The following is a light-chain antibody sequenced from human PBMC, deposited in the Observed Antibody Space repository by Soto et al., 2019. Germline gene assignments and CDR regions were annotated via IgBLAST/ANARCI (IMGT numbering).Light chain of an antibody. Sequence: DIVLTLYPGTLSLSPMVRAPLSCRASPSVSSSYLAGYQQNPGQAPRLLIYGASSRATGIPDRFSGSGSGTDFTLTISSLEPEDFAVYYCQQRSNWPPVTVGQGTRLE. CDR2: GAS. V-gene: IGKV3D-20*02. CDR1: PSVSSSY. CDR3: QQRSNWPPVT. J-gene: IGKJ5*01.